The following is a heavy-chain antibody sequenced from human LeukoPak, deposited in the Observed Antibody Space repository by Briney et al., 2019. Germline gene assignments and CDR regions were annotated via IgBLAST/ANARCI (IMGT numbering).Heavy chain of an antibody. CDR3: ARGAGFCSSTSCSDAFGI. J-gene: IGHJ3*02. Sequence: SQTLSLTCTVSSGSISSGDYYWSWIRQPPGKGLEWIGYIYYSGSTYYNPSLKSRVTISVDTSKNQFSLKLSSVTAADTAVYYCARGAGFCSSTSCSDAFGIWGQGTMVTVSS. V-gene: IGHV4-30-4*08. CDR1: SGSISSGDYY. D-gene: IGHD2-2*03. CDR2: IYYSGST.